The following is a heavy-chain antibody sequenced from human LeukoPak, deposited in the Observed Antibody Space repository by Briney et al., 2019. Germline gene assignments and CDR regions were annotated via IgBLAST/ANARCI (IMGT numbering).Heavy chain of an antibody. J-gene: IGHJ4*02. CDR3: ARGMTLAAAGLDN. CDR2: INHSGST. Sequence: SETLSLTCAVYGGSFSGYYWSWIRQPPGKGLEWIGEINHSGSTNYNPSLKSRVTISVDTSKSQFSLKLNSVTAADTAVYYCARGMTLAAAGLDNWGQGTLVTVSS. V-gene: IGHV4-34*01. CDR1: GGSFSGYY. D-gene: IGHD6-13*01.